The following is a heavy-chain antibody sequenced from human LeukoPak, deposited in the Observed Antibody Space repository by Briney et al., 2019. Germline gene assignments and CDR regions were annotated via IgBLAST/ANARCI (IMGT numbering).Heavy chain of an antibody. Sequence: ASVKLSCKASGYTFTRYYMHWLRQAPGHRLEWLGWINPKTGGTNSAQRFQGRVTRTRDTSIRTAYMELSSLRSDDTAVYYCARDQGGYGYSWGQGTLVTVSS. J-gene: IGHJ4*02. CDR1: GYTFTRYY. D-gene: IGHD5-18*01. V-gene: IGHV1-2*02. CDR2: INPKTGGT. CDR3: ARDQGGYGYS.